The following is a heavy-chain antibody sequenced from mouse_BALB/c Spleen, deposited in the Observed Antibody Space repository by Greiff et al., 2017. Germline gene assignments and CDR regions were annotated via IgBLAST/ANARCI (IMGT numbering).Heavy chain of an antibody. CDR1: GFTFSSYA. CDR2: ISSGGST. CDR3: ARVPGWYFDV. Sequence: EVHLVESGGGLVKPGGSLKLSCAASGFTFSSYAMSWVRQTPEKRLEWVASISSGGSTYYPDSVKGRFTISRDNARNILYLQMSSLRSEDTAMYYCARVPGWYFDVWGAGTTVTVSS. J-gene: IGHJ1*01. V-gene: IGHV5-6-5*01.